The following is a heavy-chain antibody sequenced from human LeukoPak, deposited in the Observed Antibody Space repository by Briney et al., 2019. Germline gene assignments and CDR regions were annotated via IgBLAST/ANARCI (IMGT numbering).Heavy chain of an antibody. V-gene: IGHV4-34*01. J-gene: IGHJ5*02. Sequence: SETLSLTCAVYGGSFSGYYWSWIRQPPGKGLEWVGEINHSGSTNYNPSLKSRVTISVDTSKNQFSLKLSSVTAADTAVYHCARVTITMVRGVRAPRHNWFDPWGQGTLVTVSS. D-gene: IGHD3-10*01. CDR2: INHSGST. CDR1: GGSFSGYY. CDR3: ARVTITMVRGVRAPRHNWFDP.